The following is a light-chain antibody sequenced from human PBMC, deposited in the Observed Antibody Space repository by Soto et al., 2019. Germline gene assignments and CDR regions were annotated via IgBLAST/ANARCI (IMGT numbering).Light chain of an antibody. CDR1: SSNIGSNY. J-gene: IGLJ2*01. V-gene: IGLV1-47*01. CDR2: RDN. CDR3: AAWDDSLNGVV. Sequence: QSVLTQSPSASGTPGQRVTISCSGSSSNIGSNYVYWYQQLPGTAPKLLIYRDNQRPSGVPDRFSGSKSGTSASLAISGLRCEDEADYYCAAWDDSLNGVVFGGGTKLTVL.